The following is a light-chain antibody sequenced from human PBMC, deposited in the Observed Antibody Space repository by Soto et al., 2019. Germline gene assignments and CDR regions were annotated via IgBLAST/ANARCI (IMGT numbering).Light chain of an antibody. CDR1: QGIRNY. V-gene: IGKV1-27*01. CDR3: QKYNNAAHT. CDR2: VAS. Sequence: DIQMTQSPSSLSASVGDRVTITCRASQGIRNYLAWYQQKPGKVPKLLIYVASTLQSGVPSRFSGSGSGTDFTLTISSLQPEDVATYYCQKYNNAAHTFGGGTKVEI. J-gene: IGKJ4*01.